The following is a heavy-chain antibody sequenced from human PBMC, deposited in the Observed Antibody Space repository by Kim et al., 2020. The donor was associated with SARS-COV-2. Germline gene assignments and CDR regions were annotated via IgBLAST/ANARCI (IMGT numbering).Heavy chain of an antibody. CDR1: GGSISTYF. D-gene: IGHD2-15*01. CDR2: VSYTGST. V-gene: IGHV4-59*01. CDR3: ARDPIHRVCSGGSCRVRPSGFDP. Sequence: SETLSLTCTVSGGSISTYFWHWIRQSPGKGLEWIGYVSYTGSTNYNPSLKSRVTISVDSSKNQFSLRVTSVTAGDTAVYFCARDPIHRVCSGGSCRVRPSGFDPWGQGVLVTVSS. J-gene: IGHJ5*01.